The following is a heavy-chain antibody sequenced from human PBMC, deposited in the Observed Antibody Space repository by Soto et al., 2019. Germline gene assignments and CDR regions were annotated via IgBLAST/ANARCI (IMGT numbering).Heavy chain of an antibody. D-gene: IGHD3-10*01. CDR1: GGSISSGGYS. J-gene: IGHJ6*02. CDR2: IYHSGST. V-gene: IGHV4-30-2*01. Sequence: SETLSLTCTASGGSISSGGYSWSWIRQPPGKGLEWIGYIYHSGSTYYNPSPKSRVTISVDRSKNQFSLKLSSVTAADTAVYYCARRGRSSFYGSGSYYNYYYYGMDVWGQGTTVTVSS. CDR3: ARRGRSSFYGSGSYYNYYYYGMDV.